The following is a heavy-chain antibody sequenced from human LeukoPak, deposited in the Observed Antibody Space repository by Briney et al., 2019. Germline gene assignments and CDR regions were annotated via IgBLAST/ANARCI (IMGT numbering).Heavy chain of an antibody. V-gene: IGHV1-46*01. J-gene: IGHJ6*03. CDR3: ARGYSSTVYYYYYMDV. D-gene: IGHD5-12*01. Sequence: ASVKVSCKASGYTFTSYYMHWVRQAPGQGLEWMGIINPSGGSTSYAQKFQGRVTMTRDTSTSTVYMELSSLRSDDTAVYYCARGYSSTVYYYYYMDVWGKGTTVTVSS. CDR2: INPSGGST. CDR1: GYTFTSYY.